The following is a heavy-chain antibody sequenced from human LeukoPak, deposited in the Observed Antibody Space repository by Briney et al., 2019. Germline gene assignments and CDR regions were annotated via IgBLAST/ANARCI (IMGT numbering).Heavy chain of an antibody. CDR3: ASFRSIAGFDY. D-gene: IGHD2-21*01. J-gene: IGHJ4*02. V-gene: IGHV6-1*01. Sequence: SQTLSLTCAISGDCVSRNSGAWNWIRQSPSRGLEWLGRTYYRSKWYNDYAVSVKSRITINPDTSKNQFSLHLNSVTPEDTAVYYCASFRSIAGFDYWGQGTLVTVSS. CDR2: TYYRSKWYN. CDR1: GDCVSRNSGA.